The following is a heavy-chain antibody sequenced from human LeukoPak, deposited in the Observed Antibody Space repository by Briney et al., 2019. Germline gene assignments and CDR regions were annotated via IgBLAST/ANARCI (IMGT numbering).Heavy chain of an antibody. CDR3: ARLGDHYHWNLDL. CDR2: IYSGGTT. Sequence: AGGSLRLSCAASGFSVSTKYMNWVRQAPGKGLEWVSVIYSGGTTYYGESVEGRFTISRDTSKNTVFLQMNSLTVADTAVYYCARLGDHYHWNLDLWGRGTLVTVSS. V-gene: IGHV3-53*01. CDR1: GFSVSTKY. D-gene: IGHD3-10*01. J-gene: IGHJ2*01.